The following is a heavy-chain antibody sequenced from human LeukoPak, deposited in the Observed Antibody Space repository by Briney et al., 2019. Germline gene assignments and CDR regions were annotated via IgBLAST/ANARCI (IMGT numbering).Heavy chain of an antibody. Sequence: GASVKVSCKASGYTFTSYGISWVRQAPGQGLEWMGWISAYNGNTNYAQKLQGRVTMTTDTSTSTAYMELRSLRSDDTAVYYCARAPVITMIVVVLHDAFDIWGQGTMVTVSS. CDR1: GYTFTSYG. D-gene: IGHD3-22*01. CDR3: ARAPVITMIVVVLHDAFDI. CDR2: ISAYNGNT. J-gene: IGHJ3*02. V-gene: IGHV1-18*01.